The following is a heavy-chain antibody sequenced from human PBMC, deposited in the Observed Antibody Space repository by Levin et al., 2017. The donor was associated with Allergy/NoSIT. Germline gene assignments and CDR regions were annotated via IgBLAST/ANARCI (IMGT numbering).Heavy chain of an antibody. CDR1: GYTFTGYY. CDR2: INPNSGGT. J-gene: IGHJ4*02. V-gene: IGHV1-2*02. D-gene: IGHD3-3*01. Sequence: GESLKISCKASGYTFTGYYMHWVRQAPGQGLEWMGWINPNSGGTNYAQKFQGRVTMTRDTSISTAYMELSRLRSDDTAVYYCARDSTGYDFWSGYYRGVGRLDYWGQGTLVTVSS. CDR3: ARDSTGYDFWSGYYRGVGRLDY.